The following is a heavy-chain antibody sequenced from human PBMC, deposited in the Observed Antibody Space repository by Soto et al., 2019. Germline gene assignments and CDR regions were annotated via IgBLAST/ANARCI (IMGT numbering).Heavy chain of an antibody. CDR3: ARHPRVAAAGTRGGRYYYYYMDV. CDR2: IYPGDSDT. D-gene: IGHD6-13*01. V-gene: IGHV5-51*01. J-gene: IGHJ6*03. Sequence: PHQKSSKGSAYSCISYWIRRVLQIPGKDPEWMGIIYPGDSDTRYSPSFQGQVTISADKSISTAYLQWSSLKASDTAMYYCARHPRVAAAGTRGGRYYYYYMDVWGKGTTVTVSS. CDR1: AYSCISYW.